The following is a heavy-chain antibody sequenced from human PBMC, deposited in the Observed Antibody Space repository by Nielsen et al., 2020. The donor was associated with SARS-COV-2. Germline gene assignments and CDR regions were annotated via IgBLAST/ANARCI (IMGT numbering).Heavy chain of an antibody. D-gene: IGHD3-3*01. CDR1: GFTFSSYG. V-gene: IGHV3-33*01. J-gene: IGHJ4*02. CDR2: IWYDGSNK. CDR3: ARGPITIFGVVRGPDYFDY. Sequence: GGSLRLPCAASGFTFSSYGMHWVRQAPGKGLEWVAVIWYDGSNKYYADSVKGRFTISRDNSKNTLYLQMNSLRAEDTAVYYCARGPITIFGVVRGPDYFDYWGQGTLVTVSS.